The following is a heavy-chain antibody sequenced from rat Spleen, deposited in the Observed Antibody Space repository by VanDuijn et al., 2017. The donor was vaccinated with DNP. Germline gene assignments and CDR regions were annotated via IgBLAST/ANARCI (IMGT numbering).Heavy chain of an antibody. CDR1: GFTFSSYW. J-gene: IGHJ4*01. CDR3: AKYYSEGSGAMDA. CDR2: INTDGGST. D-gene: IGHD1-1*01. V-gene: IGHV5-58*01. Sequence: EVQLVETGGGLVQPGRSLKLSCVASGFTFSSYWMYWIRQAPGKGLEWVASINTDGGSTYYPDSVKGRFTISRDNAENTVYLQMNSLRSEDTATYYCAKYYSEGSGAMDAWGQGTSVTVSS.